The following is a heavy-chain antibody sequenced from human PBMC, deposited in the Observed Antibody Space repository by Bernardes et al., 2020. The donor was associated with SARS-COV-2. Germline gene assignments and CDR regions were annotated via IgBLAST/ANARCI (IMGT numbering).Heavy chain of an antibody. CDR2: ISGSTVDT. J-gene: IGHJ3*02. Sequence: GGSLRLSCAASGFTFSNYAMSWVRQAPGKGLEWVSSISGSTVDTYYADSVKGRFTISRDNSKNTLYLQMISLRAEDTALYYCAKDSLFGSGRYLDAFDIWGQGTMVTVSS. V-gene: IGHV3-23*01. CDR3: AKDSLFGSGRYLDAFDI. D-gene: IGHD3-10*01. CDR1: GFTFSNYA.